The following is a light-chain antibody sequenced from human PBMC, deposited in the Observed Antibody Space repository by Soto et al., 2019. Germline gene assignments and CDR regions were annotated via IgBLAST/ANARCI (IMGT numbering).Light chain of an antibody. J-gene: IGKJ1*01. CDR3: QQHDTSPWT. Sequence: EIVLTQSPGTLSLSPGERDTLSCRASQSISSSYLAIAWYQQKPGQPPRLLIYGASSRATGIPDRFSGSGSATDFTLTISRLEPEDFAVYYCQQHDTSPWTFGQGTRVEIK. V-gene: IGKV3-20*01. CDR2: GAS. CDR1: QSISSSY.